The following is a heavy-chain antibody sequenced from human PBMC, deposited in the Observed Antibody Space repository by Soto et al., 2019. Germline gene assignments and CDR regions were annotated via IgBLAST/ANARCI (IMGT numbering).Heavy chain of an antibody. CDR3: ARVHSGYDWGLDY. V-gene: IGHV4-34*01. D-gene: IGHD5-12*01. CDR2: INQSGST. Sequence: QVQLQQWGAGLLKPSEPLSLTCAVYGGSFSGYYWSWLPQPPGQGLEWLGEINQSGSTNYNPSLTSRVTISVDTAKNQFSLKLSAVTAADTAVYYCARVHSGYDWGLDYWGQGTLVTVSS. J-gene: IGHJ4*02. CDR1: GGSFSGYY.